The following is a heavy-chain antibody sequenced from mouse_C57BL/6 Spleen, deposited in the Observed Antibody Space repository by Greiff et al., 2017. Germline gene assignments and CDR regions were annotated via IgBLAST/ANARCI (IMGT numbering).Heavy chain of an antibody. CDR2: IDPSDSET. CDR1: GYTFTSYW. CDR3: ARGDYGSSSHYFDY. J-gene: IGHJ2*01. D-gene: IGHD1-1*01. V-gene: IGHV1-52*01. Sequence: QVQLQQPGAELVRPGSSVKLSCKASGYTFTSYWMHWVKQRPIQGLEWIGNIDPSDSETHYNQKFKDKATLTVDKSSSTAYMQLSSLTSEDSAVYYCARGDYGSSSHYFDYWGQGTTLTVSS.